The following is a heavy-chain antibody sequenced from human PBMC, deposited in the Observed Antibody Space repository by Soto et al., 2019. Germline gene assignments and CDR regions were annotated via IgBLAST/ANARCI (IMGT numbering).Heavy chain of an antibody. CDR2: IKSKTDGGTT. CDR1: GFTFANAW. CDR3: TTDSYSTIIIVRFDY. V-gene: IGHV3-15*07. D-gene: IGHD3-22*01. Sequence: PGGSLRLSCAASGFTFANAWINWVGQAPGKGLEWVGRIKSKTDGGTTDYAEPVKGRFAISRDDSNNMVYLQMNSLKIEDTAVYYCTTDSYSTIIIVRFDYWGHGTLVTVSS. J-gene: IGHJ4*01.